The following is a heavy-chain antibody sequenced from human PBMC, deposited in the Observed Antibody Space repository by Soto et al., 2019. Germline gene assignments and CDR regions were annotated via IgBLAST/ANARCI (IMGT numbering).Heavy chain of an antibody. Sequence: QVQLVESGGGVVQPGRSLRLSCAASGFTFSSYGMHWVRQAPGKGLEWVAVISYDGSNKYYADSVKGRFTISRDNSKNTLYLQRNSLRAEDTAVYYCAKEYYYGSGPRAFDYWGQGTLVTVSS. CDR2: ISYDGSNK. D-gene: IGHD3-10*01. CDR3: AKEYYYGSGPRAFDY. V-gene: IGHV3-30*18. CDR1: GFTFSSYG. J-gene: IGHJ4*02.